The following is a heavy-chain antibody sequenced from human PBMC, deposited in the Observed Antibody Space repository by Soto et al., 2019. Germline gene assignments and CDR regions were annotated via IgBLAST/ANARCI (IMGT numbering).Heavy chain of an antibody. J-gene: IGHJ4*02. CDR1: GGSISSYY. CDR2: IYYSGST. D-gene: IGHD6-19*01. Sequence: PSETLSLTCTVSGGSISSYYWSWIRQPPGKGLEWIGYIYYSGSTNYNPSLKSRVTISVDTSKNQFSLKLSSVTAADTAVYYCAKYGQKWLPPFLLDYWGQGTLVTVSS. V-gene: IGHV4-59*01. CDR3: AKYGQKWLPPFLLDY.